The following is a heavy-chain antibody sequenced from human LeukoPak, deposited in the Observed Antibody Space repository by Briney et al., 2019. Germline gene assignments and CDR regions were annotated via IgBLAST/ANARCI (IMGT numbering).Heavy chain of an antibody. Sequence: GGSLRLSCAASGFTFSIYAMSWVRQAPGKGLEWVSAISGSGGTAYYADSVKGRFAISRDNSKNTLYLQMNSLRAEDTAVYYCAKDRVVLLWFGEFDYWGQGTLVTVSS. CDR3: AKDRVVLLWFGEFDY. J-gene: IGHJ4*02. CDR2: ISGSGGTA. V-gene: IGHV3-23*01. D-gene: IGHD3-10*01. CDR1: GFTFSIYA.